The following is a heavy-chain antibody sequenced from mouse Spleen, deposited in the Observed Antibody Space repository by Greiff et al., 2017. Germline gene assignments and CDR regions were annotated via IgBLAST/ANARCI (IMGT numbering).Heavy chain of an antibody. V-gene: IGHV1-69*01. CDR3: ARFHYSNYDY. Sequence: QVQLQQSGAELVMPGASVKLSCKASGYTFTSYWMHWVKQRPGQGLEWIGEIDPSDSYTNYNQKFKGKATLTVDKSSSTAYMQLSSLTSEDSAVYYCARFHYSNYDYWGQGTLVTVSA. CDR2: IDPSDSYT. D-gene: IGHD2-5*01. J-gene: IGHJ3*01. CDR1: GYTFTSYW.